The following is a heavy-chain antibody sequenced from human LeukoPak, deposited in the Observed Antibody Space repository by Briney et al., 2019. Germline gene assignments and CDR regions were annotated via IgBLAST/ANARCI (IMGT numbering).Heavy chain of an antibody. J-gene: IGHJ4*02. CDR2: IQYDGSNK. Sequence: PGGSLRLSCAASGFAFSGYGMHWVRQAPGKGLEWVAFIQYDGSNKYYADSVKGRLTISRDKSKNTLYMQMNSLRAEDTAVYYCAKGWQADYWGQGTLVTVSS. CDR1: GFAFSGYG. CDR3: AKGWQADY. V-gene: IGHV3-30*02.